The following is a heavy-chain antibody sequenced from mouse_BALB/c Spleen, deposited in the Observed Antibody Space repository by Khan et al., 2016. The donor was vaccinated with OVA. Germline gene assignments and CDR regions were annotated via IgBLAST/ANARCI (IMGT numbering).Heavy chain of an antibody. D-gene: IGHD1-1*01. CDR2: ISSSGRT. J-gene: IGHJ2*01. CDR1: GYSITSDYA. V-gene: IGHV3-2*02. CDR3: ARSVTITTVVATDFDY. Sequence: EVQLQESGPGLVKPSQSLSLTCTVTGYSITSDYAWNWIRQFPGNKLEWMGYISSSGRTSYTPSLKSRISITRDTSKNQFFLQLNSVTTEDTATYYCARSVTITTVVATDFDYWGQGTTLTVSS.